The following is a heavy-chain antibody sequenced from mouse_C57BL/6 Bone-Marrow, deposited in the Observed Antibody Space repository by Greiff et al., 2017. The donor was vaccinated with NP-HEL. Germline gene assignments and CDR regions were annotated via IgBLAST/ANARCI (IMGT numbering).Heavy chain of an antibody. CDR3: ADYYGSRGFAY. D-gene: IGHD1-1*01. CDR1: GYTFTSYG. V-gene: IGHV1-81*01. CDR2: IYPRSGNT. Sequence: VKLVESGAELARPGASVKLSCKASGYTFTSYGISWVKQRTGQGLEWIGEIYPRSGNTYYNEKFKGKATLTADKSSSTAYMELRSLTSEDSAVYFCADYYGSRGFAYWGQGTLVTVSA. J-gene: IGHJ3*01.